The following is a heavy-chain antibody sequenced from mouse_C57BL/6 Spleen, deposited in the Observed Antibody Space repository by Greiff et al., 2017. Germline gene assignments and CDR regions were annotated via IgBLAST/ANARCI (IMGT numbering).Heavy chain of an antibody. CDR1: GYTFTSYW. D-gene: IGHD2-4*01. Sequence: QVQLQQPGAELVMPGASVKLSCKASGYTFTSYWMHWVKQRPGQGLEWIGEIDPSDSYTNYNQKFKGKSTLTVDKSSSTAYMQLSSLTSEDSAVYYCARGVYYDSFDYWGQGTTLTVSS. V-gene: IGHV1-69*01. CDR3: ARGVYYDSFDY. CDR2: IDPSDSYT. J-gene: IGHJ2*01.